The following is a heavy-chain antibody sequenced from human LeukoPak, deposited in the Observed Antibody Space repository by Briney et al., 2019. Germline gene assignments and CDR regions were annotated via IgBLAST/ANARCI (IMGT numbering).Heavy chain of an antibody. CDR2: IKQDGSEK. J-gene: IGHJ4*02. V-gene: IGHV3-7*01. CDR3: ARDRGSSGRLGRFDN. D-gene: IGHD3-22*01. Sequence: PGGSLRLSCAASGFTLSTYWMTWVRQAPGKGLEWVANIKQDGSEKYYVDSVKGRFTISRDKAKKLLYLQMNSLRVEDTAVYYCARDRGSSGRLGRFDNWGQGTLVTVSP. CDR1: GFTLSTYW.